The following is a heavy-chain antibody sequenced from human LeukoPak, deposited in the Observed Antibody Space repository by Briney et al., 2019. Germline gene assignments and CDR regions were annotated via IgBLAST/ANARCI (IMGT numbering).Heavy chain of an antibody. CDR1: EFTFSSYA. D-gene: IGHD5-24*01. CDR3: AREGYNFGALDY. Sequence: GGSLRLSCAASEFTFSSYAMHWVRQAPGKGLEWVAVISYDGSNKYYADSVKGRFTISRDNSKNTLYLQMNSLRAEDTAVYYCAREGYNFGALDYWGQGTLVTVSS. J-gene: IGHJ4*02. CDR2: ISYDGSNK. V-gene: IGHV3-30-3*01.